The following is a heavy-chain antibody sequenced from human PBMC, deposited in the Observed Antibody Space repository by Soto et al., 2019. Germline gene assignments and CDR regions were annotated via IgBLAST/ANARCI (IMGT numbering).Heavy chain of an antibody. CDR2: IEPSGGKT. CDR3: VRAETFYPGNTFDY. V-gene: IGHV1-2*04. D-gene: IGHD1-1*01. Sequence: ASVKVSCKASGYSFTRDQIHWVRQAPGQGLEWMGMIEPSGGKTNYAQKFQGWVTMTRDTSIRTAYMELSGLKSDDTAVYFCVRAETFYPGNTFDYWGQGALVTVSS. J-gene: IGHJ4*02. CDR1: GYSFTRDQ.